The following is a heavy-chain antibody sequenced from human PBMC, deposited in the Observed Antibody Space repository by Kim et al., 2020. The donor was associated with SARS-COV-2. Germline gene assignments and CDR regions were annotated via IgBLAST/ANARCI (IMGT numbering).Heavy chain of an antibody. Sequence: SETLSLTCTVSGGSISSSSYYWGWIRQPPGKGLEWIGSIYYSGSTYYNPSLKSRVTISVDTSKNQFSLKLSSVTAADTAVYYCARHRVGYYYDSSGYYRRGPHAFDIWGQGTMVTVSS. D-gene: IGHD3-22*01. CDR3: ARHRVGYYYDSSGYYRRGPHAFDI. CDR2: IYYSGST. V-gene: IGHV4-39*01. CDR1: GGSISSSSYY. J-gene: IGHJ3*02.